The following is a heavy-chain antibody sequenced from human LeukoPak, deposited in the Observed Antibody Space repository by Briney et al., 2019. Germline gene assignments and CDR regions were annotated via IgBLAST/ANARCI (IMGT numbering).Heavy chain of an antibody. CDR3: ARDLSATWYSLGY. Sequence: GGSLRLSCAASGLTTADYGMSWVRQAPGKGLEWVSGIDWSGEATQYADSVEGRFTFSRDNAANALYLQMNSLTAGDTALYYCARDLSATWYSLGYWGRGTLVTVSS. J-gene: IGHJ4*02. CDR2: IDWSGEAT. V-gene: IGHV3-20*04. CDR1: GLTTADYG. D-gene: IGHD2-15*01.